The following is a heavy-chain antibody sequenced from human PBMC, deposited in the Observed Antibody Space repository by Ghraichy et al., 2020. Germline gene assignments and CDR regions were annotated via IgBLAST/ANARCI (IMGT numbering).Heavy chain of an antibody. CDR3: ARVSYYDTSGYYLSYFDQ. CDR2: ISYDGGSK. Sequence: GGSLRLSCAASGFPFTKYTMHWVRQAPGKGLEWVAIISYDGGSKYYTDSVKGRFTISRDDSKNTLYLQMDSLRPEDTAVYYCARVSYYDTSGYYLSYFDQWGQGTLVTVSS. J-gene: IGHJ4*02. D-gene: IGHD3-22*01. V-gene: IGHV3-30*04. CDR1: GFPFTKYT.